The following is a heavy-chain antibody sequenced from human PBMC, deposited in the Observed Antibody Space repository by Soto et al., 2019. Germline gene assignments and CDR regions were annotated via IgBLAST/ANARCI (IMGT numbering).Heavy chain of an antibody. J-gene: IGHJ4*02. D-gene: IGHD6-6*01. CDR2: VYYSENT. CDR3: ARVGLGYSNSWGFDS. CDR1: GGSVSSGGYS. Sequence: QVQLQESGPGLVKPSETLSLTCTVSGGSVSSGGYSWNWIRQPPGKGLEWIGYVYYSENTKYNPSLKSRVTISVDTSKDQISLKLSSVTAADTAVYYCARVGLGYSNSWGFDSWCQGTLVTVSS. V-gene: IGHV4-61*08.